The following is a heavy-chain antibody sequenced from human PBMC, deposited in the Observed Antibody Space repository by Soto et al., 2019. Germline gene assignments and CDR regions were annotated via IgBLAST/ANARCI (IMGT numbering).Heavy chain of an antibody. Sequence: QVQLVQSGAEVKKHGSSVKVSCKASGGTLSNYGISWVRQAPGQGLEWMGGIIPVFGTANYAQKFQGRVTITADESTTTVYMDVSSLRSDDTAVYYCARGDATKIVVTTYYGMDVWGQGTTVTVSS. CDR1: GGTLSNYG. V-gene: IGHV1-69*12. CDR2: IIPVFGTA. D-gene: IGHD4-17*01. CDR3: ARGDATKIVVTTYYGMDV. J-gene: IGHJ6*02.